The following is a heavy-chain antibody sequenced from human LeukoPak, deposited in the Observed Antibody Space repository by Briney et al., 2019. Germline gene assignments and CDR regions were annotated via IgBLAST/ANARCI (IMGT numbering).Heavy chain of an antibody. CDR3: ARSSRGTYYYFDL. J-gene: IGHJ4*02. V-gene: IGHV1-69*13. D-gene: IGHD1-26*01. Sequence: SVKVSCKASGGTFSSYAISWVRQAPGQGLEWMGGIIPIFGTANYAQKFQGRVTITADESTSTAYMELSSLRFDDTAVYFCARSSRGTYYYFDLWGQGTLVTVSS. CDR1: GGTFSSYA. CDR2: IIPIFGTA.